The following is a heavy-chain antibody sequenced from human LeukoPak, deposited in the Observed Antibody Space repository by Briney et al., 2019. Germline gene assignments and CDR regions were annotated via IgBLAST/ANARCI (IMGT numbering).Heavy chain of an antibody. V-gene: IGHV3-21*04. D-gene: IGHD3-22*01. Sequence: NSGGSLRLSCAASGFTFSSYSMNWVRQAPGKGLEWVSSISSSSSYIYYADSVKGRFTISRDNAKNSLYLQMNSLRAEDTAVYYCAKDYSTRTMIVVVTSFFDYWGQGTLVTVSS. J-gene: IGHJ4*02. CDR3: AKDYSTRTMIVVVTSFFDY. CDR1: GFTFSSYS. CDR2: ISSSSSYI.